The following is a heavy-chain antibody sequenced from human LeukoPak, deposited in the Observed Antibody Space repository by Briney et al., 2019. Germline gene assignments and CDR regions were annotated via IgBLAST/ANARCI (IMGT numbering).Heavy chain of an antibody. Sequence: ASVKVSCKASGYTFTGYYMHWVRQAPGQGLEWMGRINPNSGGTNYAQKFQGRVTMTRDTSISTAYMELRSLRSDDTAVYYCARDYYDSSGLDVWGQGTLATVSS. D-gene: IGHD3-22*01. J-gene: IGHJ4*02. V-gene: IGHV1-2*06. CDR3: ARDYYDSSGLDV. CDR2: INPNSGGT. CDR1: GYTFTGYY.